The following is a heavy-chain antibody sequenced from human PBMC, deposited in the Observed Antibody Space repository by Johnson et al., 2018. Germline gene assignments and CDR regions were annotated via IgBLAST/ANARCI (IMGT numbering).Heavy chain of an antibody. CDR1: GFNFDDYA. D-gene: IGHD3-16*01. Sequence: VQLVESGGGLVQPGRSLRLSCAASGFNFDDYAMHWVRQPPGRGLEWVSGISWNSGTVAYTDSVKGRFTISRDSAKRSLFLPMCSLRDEDTALVYCAKEVGYAYGRGALDIWGRGTMVTVSS. V-gene: IGHV3-9*01. CDR3: AKEVGYAYGRGALDI. J-gene: IGHJ3*02. CDR2: ISWNSGTV.